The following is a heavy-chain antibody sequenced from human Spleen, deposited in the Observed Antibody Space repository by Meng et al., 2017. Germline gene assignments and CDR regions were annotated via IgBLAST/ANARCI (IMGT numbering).Heavy chain of an antibody. V-gene: IGHV3-74*01. CDR3: AGMGERLL. J-gene: IGHJ4*02. Sequence: EVQLVESGGGLVQPGESLRLSCAASGFTFSSYWMHWVRQAPGKGLMWVSRVNTDESNRDYADSVRGRFTISRDNAKSTLYLQMNSLRVEDTAVYYCAGMGERLLWGQGTLVIVSS. D-gene: IGHD1-1*01. CDR1: GFTFSSYW. CDR2: VNTDESNR.